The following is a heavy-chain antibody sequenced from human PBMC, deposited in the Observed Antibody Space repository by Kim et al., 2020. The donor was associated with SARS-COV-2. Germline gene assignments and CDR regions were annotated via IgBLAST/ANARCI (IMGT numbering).Heavy chain of an antibody. CDR2: IYPGDSDT. D-gene: IGHD2-15*01. CDR3: ARTPRYCSGGSCFPVLENGMDV. CDR1: GYSFTSYW. Sequence: GESLKISCKGSGYSFTSYWIGWVRQMPGKGLEWMGIIYPGDSDTRYSPSFQGQVTISADKSISTAYLQWSSLKASDTAMYYCARTPRYCSGGSCFPVLENGMDVWGQGTTVTVSS. V-gene: IGHV5-51*01. J-gene: IGHJ6*02.